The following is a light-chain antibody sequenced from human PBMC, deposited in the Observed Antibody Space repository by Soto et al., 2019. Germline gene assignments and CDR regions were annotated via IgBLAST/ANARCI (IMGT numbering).Light chain of an antibody. CDR2: EVT. J-gene: IGLJ2*01. CDR3: CSYAASNTLI. Sequence: QSVLTQPASVSGSPGQSITISCTGTSSNVGSYDLVSWYQQHPGKAPKLLIYEVTKRPSGVSNRFSGSKSGNTASLTISGLQAEDEADYACCSYAASNTLIFGGGTKLTAL. V-gene: IGLV2-23*02. CDR1: SSNVGSYDL.